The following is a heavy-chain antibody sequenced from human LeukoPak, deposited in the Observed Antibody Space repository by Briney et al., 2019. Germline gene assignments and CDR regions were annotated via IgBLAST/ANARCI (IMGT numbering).Heavy chain of an antibody. CDR3: ARHLVQGDGMDV. D-gene: IGHD3-10*01. CDR2: IYYSGST. J-gene: IGHJ6*02. Sequence: SETMSLTCIVSGGSISSSSYYWGWIRQPPGKGLEWIGSIYYSGSTYYNPSLKSRVTISVDTSKNQFSLKLSSVTAADTAVYYCARHLVQGDGMDVWGQGTTVTVSS. CDR1: GGSISSSSYY. V-gene: IGHV4-39*01.